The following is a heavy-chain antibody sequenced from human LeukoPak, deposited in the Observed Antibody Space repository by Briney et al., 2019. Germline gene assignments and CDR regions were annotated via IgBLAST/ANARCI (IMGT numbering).Heavy chain of an antibody. D-gene: IGHD3-3*01. CDR2: IYHSGST. Sequence: PSETLSLTCTVSGGSISSYYWGWIRQPPGKGLEWIGSIYHSGSTYYNPSLKSRVTISVDTSKNQFSLKLSSVTAADTAVYYCASITIFGVVEDYWGQGTLVTVSS. CDR1: GGSISSYY. J-gene: IGHJ4*02. CDR3: ASITIFGVVEDY. V-gene: IGHV4-38-2*02.